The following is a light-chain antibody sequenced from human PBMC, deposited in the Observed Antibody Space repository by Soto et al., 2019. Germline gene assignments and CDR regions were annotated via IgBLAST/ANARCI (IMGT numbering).Light chain of an antibody. CDR2: QDT. CDR1: DLGDKF. J-gene: IGLJ3*02. Sequence: SYELTQPPSVSVSPGQTATITSSGDDLGDKFACWYQQKPGQSPVLVIYQDTKRPSGIPERFSGSNSGNTATLTISGTQAMDEADYYCQAWDNRVFGGGTKVTVL. CDR3: QAWDNRV. V-gene: IGLV3-1*01.